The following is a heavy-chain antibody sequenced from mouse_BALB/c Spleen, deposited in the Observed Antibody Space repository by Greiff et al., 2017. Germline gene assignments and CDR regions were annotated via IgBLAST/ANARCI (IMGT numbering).Heavy chain of an antibody. CDR2: ILPGSGST. D-gene: IGHD2-1*01. Sequence: QVQLQQSGAELMKPGASVKISCKATGYTFSSYWIEWVKQRPGHGLEWIGEILPGSGSTNYNEKFKGKATFTADTSSNTAYMQLSSLTSEDSAVYYCARKDYGNYHAWFAYWGQGTLVTVSA. CDR1: GYTFSSYW. CDR3: ARKDYGNYHAWFAY. J-gene: IGHJ3*01. V-gene: IGHV1-9*01.